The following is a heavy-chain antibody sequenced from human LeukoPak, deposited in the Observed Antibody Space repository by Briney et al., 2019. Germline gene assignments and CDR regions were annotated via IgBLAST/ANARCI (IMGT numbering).Heavy chain of an antibody. CDR1: GGAIRIHY. CDR3: ARGEHSVDS. Sequence: PSETLSLTCTVSGGAIRIHYWNWVRQPAGKGLEWIGRIYSSGYTNDNPSLKSRITMSVDMSKNQCSLRLNSVTAADTAVYYCARGEHSVDSWGQGMLVAVSS. CDR2: IYSSGYT. V-gene: IGHV4-4*07. D-gene: IGHD1/OR15-1a*01. J-gene: IGHJ4*02.